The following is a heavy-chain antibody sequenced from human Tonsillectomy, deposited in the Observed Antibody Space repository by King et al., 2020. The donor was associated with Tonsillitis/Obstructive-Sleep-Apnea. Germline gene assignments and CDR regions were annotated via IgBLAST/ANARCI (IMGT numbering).Heavy chain of an antibody. V-gene: IGHV4-34*01. CDR2: IHPTGST. D-gene: IGHD1-1*01. J-gene: IGHJ6*04. CDR3: ARNYQERPPSV. CDR1: GGSFSGYY. Sequence: VQLQQLGAGLLKPSETLSLTCSVYGGSFSGYYWSWIRPPPGKGLEGIGEIHPTGSTNYNPSLKSRVTISVDTPKNQFSLKLTSVTAADTAVYYCARNYQERPPSVWGKGTTVTVSS.